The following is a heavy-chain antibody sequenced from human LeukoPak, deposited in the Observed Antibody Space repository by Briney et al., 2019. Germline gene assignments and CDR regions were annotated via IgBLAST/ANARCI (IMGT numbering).Heavy chain of an antibody. CDR1: GGSISSGGYY. Sequence: SQTLSLTCTVSGGSISSGGYYWSWIRQHPGKGLEWIGSIYHSGSTYYNPSLKSRVTISVDTSKNQFSLKLSSVTAADTAVYYCASIYSDYDVYFQHWGQGTLVTVSS. J-gene: IGHJ1*01. CDR2: IYHSGST. CDR3: ASIYSDYDVYFQH. D-gene: IGHD4-17*01. V-gene: IGHV4-39*07.